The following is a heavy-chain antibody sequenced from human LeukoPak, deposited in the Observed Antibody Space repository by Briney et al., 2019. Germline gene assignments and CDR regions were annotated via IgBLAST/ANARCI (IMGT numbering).Heavy chain of an antibody. V-gene: IGHV1-18*01. Sequence: ASVKVSCKASGYTFTSYGISWVRQAPGQGPEWMGWISAYNGNTNYAQKLQGRVTMTTDTSTSTAYMELRSLRSDDTAVYYCAREAYCGGDCYDGYYYYGMDVWGQGTTVTVSS. CDR2: ISAYNGNT. J-gene: IGHJ6*02. CDR3: AREAYCGGDCYDGYYYYGMDV. D-gene: IGHD2-21*02. CDR1: GYTFTSYG.